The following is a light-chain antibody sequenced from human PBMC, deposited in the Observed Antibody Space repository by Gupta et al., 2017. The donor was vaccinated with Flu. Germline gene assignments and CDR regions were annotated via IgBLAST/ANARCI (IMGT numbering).Light chain of an antibody. J-gene: IGKJ1*01. CDR1: QSVSSTY. CDR2: GAS. V-gene: IGKV3-20*01. Sequence: DIVLTQSPGTLSLSPGERATLSCRASQSVSSTYLAWYQQKPGQPPRLIIYGASSRATAIPDRFSGSGSGTDFTLTISRREPEDFAVYFCQHYGSSPRGTFGQGTKVEIK. CDR3: QHYGSSPRGT.